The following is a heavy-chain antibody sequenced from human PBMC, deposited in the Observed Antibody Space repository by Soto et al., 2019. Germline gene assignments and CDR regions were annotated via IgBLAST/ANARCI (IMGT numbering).Heavy chain of an antibody. CDR3: VRDDPGLGLDF. J-gene: IGHJ4*02. CDR1: GFTFSTYW. CDR2: ISSDGVST. Sequence: EVQLVESGGDLVQPGGSLRLSCAASGFTFSTYWMHWVRQTPEKGLVWVSHISSDGVSTTYADSVKGRFTVSRDNAKKTLYLKMKSLRAEYTALYPCVRDDPGLGLDFWGQGTLVTVSS. V-gene: IGHV3-74*01. D-gene: IGHD3-16*01.